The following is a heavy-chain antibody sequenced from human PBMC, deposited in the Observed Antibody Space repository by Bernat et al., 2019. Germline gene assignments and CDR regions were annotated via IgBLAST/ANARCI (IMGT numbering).Heavy chain of an antibody. D-gene: IGHD5-18*01. J-gene: IGHJ6*02. CDR3: ARVGMSGYSYGYAFYYYYGMDV. V-gene: IGHV4-4*02. Sequence: QVQLQELGPGLVKPSGTLSLTCAFSGVSISSSNWWSWVRQPPGNGLEWIWEIYHSGSTNYNPSLKSRVTISVDKSKNQFSLKLSSVTVADTAVYDCARVGMSGYSYGYAFYYYYGMDVWGQGTTVTV. CDR1: GVSISSSNW. CDR2: IYHSGST.